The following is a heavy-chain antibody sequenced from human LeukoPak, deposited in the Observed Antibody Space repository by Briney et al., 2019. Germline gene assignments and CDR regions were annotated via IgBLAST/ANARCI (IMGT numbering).Heavy chain of an antibody. Sequence: GGSLRLSCIGSGFNFTYYAIYWVRQAPGKGLEWVAVVSYDGNDGYYADSVKGRYSISRDNSQNTVTLQMSNLRVDDTAIYYCAKLAWNDGSYYFDYWGQGTLVTVSS. V-gene: IGHV3-30*18. J-gene: IGHJ4*02. D-gene: IGHD1-1*01. CDR3: AKLAWNDGSYYFDY. CDR1: GFNFTYYA. CDR2: VSYDGNDG.